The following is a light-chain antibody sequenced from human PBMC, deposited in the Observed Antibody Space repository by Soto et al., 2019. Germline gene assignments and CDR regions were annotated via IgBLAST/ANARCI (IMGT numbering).Light chain of an antibody. J-gene: IGKJ1*01. CDR3: QQDGLLSWT. CDR1: QSVNNNH. CDR2: GTY. V-gene: IGKV3-20*01. Sequence: ETVLTQSPGTLSLSPGEGATLSCRASQSVNNNHLAWYQQRPGQAPRLLIYGTYIRATGIPDRFSGSGSGTDFALSVSRLEPEDVAVYFCQQDGLLSWTFGQGTNIEIK.